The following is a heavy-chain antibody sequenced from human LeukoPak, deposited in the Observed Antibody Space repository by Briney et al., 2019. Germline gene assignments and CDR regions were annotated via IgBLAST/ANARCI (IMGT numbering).Heavy chain of an antibody. CDR1: GVSISSYY. CDR3: ARLRFFGGMGDSPGYSSGWYLSRFKYYFDY. V-gene: IGHV4-4*07. CDR2: IYTSGST. D-gene: IGHD6-19*01. Sequence: SETLSLTCTVSGVSISSYYWSWIRQPAGKGLEWIGRIYTSGSTNYNPSLKSRVTISVDTSKNQFSLKLSSVTAADTAVYYCARLRFFGGMGDSPGYSSGWYLSRFKYYFDYWGQGTLVTVSS. J-gene: IGHJ4*02.